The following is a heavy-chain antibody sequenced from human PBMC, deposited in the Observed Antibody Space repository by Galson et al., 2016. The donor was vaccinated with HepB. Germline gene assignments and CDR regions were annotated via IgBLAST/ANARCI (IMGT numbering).Heavy chain of an antibody. CDR3: ATRVITMIRGVVDY. CDR1: GLTFSSYA. CDR2: FSGGNT. V-gene: IGHV3-23*01. D-gene: IGHD3-10*01. Sequence: SLRLSCAATGLTFSSYAMSWVRQAPGKGLEWVSAFSGGNTKYADSVKGRFTNSGDNSKNTVYLQMNSLRVEETAVYYCATRVITMIRGVVDYWGQGTLVTVSS. J-gene: IGHJ4*02.